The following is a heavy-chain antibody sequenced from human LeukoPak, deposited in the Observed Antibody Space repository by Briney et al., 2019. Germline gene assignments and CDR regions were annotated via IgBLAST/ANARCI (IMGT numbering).Heavy chain of an antibody. CDR3: AKVAKYYYGSETYYFFEH. V-gene: IGHV3-7*01. D-gene: IGHD3-10*01. Sequence: GDSLRLSCAASGFTFSSYWMSWVRQAPGKGLEWVANINQDGTEKYYVDSVKGRFTISRDNAKNSLYLQMNSLRVEDTAVYYCAKVAKYYYGSETYYFFEHWGQGTPVTASS. CDR1: GFTFSSYW. J-gene: IGHJ4*02. CDR2: INQDGTEK.